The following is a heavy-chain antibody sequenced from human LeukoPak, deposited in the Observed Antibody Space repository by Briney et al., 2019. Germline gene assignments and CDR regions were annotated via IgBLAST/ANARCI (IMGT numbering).Heavy chain of an antibody. J-gene: IGHJ5*02. CDR1: GYTFTSYG. Sequence: ASVKVSCKASGYTFTSYGISWVRQAPGQGLEWMGWISAYNGNTNYAQKLQGRVTMTTDTSTSTAYMELRSLRSDDTAVYYCARTVTLTHLNWFDPWGQGTLVTVSS. D-gene: IGHD2-21*02. V-gene: IGHV1-18*01. CDR2: ISAYNGNT. CDR3: ARTVTLTHLNWFDP.